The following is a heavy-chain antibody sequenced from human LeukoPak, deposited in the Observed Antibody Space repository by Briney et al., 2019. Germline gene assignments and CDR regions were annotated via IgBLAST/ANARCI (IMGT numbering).Heavy chain of an antibody. Sequence: GGSLRLSCAASGFTFSSNSMTWVRQTPGKGLGWVSGISGSGDSTFYADSVKGRFTISRDNSRNTLYLQMSSLRPEDTAVYCTKWSGFGDDWGQGTLVTVSS. J-gene: IGHJ4*02. CDR1: GFTFSSNS. CDR3: TKWSGFGDD. CDR2: ISGSGDST. D-gene: IGHD3-10*01. V-gene: IGHV3-23*01.